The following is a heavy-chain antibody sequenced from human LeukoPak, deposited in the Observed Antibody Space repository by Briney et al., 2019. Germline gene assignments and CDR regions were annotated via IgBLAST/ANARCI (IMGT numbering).Heavy chain of an antibody. V-gene: IGHV3-21*01. D-gene: IGHD5-18*01. J-gene: IGHJ4*01. CDR1: GFTRSTYT. Sequence: PGGSLRLSCAASGFTRSTYTMNWVRHAPGKGREGFSSISSSSSYIYYADSGKVRFTISRDKAKNSLYLQMNSLRAKDTSVYSCAQGGGYGYFDDWGQGTLVPVSS. CDR3: AQGGGYGYFDD. CDR2: ISSSSSYI.